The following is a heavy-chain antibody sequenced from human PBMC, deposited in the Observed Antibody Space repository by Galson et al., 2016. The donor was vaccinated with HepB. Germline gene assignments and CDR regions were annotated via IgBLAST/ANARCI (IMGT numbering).Heavy chain of an antibody. CDR3: ARSPLGIAVADT. D-gene: IGHD6-19*01. CDR1: GFTFSSYG. Sequence: SLRLSCAASGFTFSSYGMHWVRQAPGKGLEWVAVIWSDGNNKYYPESVKGRFTISRDNSKNTLYLQMNSLRAEDTAVYHCARSPLGIAVADTWGQGTLVTVSS. V-gene: IGHV3-33*01. J-gene: IGHJ1*01. CDR2: IWSDGNNK.